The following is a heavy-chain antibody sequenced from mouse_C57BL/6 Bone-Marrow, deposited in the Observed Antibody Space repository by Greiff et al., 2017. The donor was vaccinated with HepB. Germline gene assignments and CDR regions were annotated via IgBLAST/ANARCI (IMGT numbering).Heavy chain of an antibody. CDR3: AREEDLPPVRFDY. Sequence: VQLQQPGAELVMPGASVKLSCKASGYTFTSYWMHWVKQRPGQGLEWIGEIDPSDSYTNYNQKFKGKSTLTVDKSSSTAYMQLTSLTSEDSAVYYCAREEDLPPVRFDYWGQGTTLTVSS. J-gene: IGHJ2*01. V-gene: IGHV1-69*01. CDR2: IDPSDSYT. CDR1: GYTFTSYW.